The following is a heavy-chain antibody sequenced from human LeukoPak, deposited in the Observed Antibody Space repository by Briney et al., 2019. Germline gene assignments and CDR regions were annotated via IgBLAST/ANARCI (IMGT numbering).Heavy chain of an antibody. V-gene: IGHV4-39*01. CDR3: ARHRLCVPAQCDYFDY. D-gene: IGHD2-21*01. CDR1: GGSISSSSYY. CDR2: IYYSGST. J-gene: IGHJ4*02. Sequence: KPSETLSLTCTVSGGSISSSSYYWGWIRQPPGKGLEWIGSIYYSGSTYYNPSLKSRLTISVDTSKNQFSLKLSSVTAADTAVYYCARHRLCVPAQCDYFDYWGQGTLVTVSS.